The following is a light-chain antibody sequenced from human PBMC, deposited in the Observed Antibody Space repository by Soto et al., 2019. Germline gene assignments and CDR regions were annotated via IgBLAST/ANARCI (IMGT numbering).Light chain of an antibody. CDR3: QQYTNWKWK. Sequence: EVLMTQSPATLSVSPGERATLSCRASQSVSGKLAWYQQKPGQAPRLLIYDASTRATGIPARFGGSGSGTEFTLTISSLQSEDFAVYYCQQYTNWKWKCGQGTKVDIK. J-gene: IGKJ1*01. CDR2: DAS. V-gene: IGKV3-15*01. CDR1: QSVSGK.